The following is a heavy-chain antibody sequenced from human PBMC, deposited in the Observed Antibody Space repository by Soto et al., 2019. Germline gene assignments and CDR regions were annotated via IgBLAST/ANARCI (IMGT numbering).Heavy chain of an antibody. V-gene: IGHV3-33*01. J-gene: IGHJ6*02. D-gene: IGHD3-10*01. Sequence: GGSLRLSCAASGFTFSSYGMHWVRQAPGKGLEWVAVIWYDGSNKYYADSVKGRFTISRDNSKNTLYLQMNSLRAEDTAVYYCARDQVGGYYGSGSYAYGMDVWGQGTTVTVSS. CDR1: GFTFSSYG. CDR3: ARDQVGGYYGSGSYAYGMDV. CDR2: IWYDGSNK.